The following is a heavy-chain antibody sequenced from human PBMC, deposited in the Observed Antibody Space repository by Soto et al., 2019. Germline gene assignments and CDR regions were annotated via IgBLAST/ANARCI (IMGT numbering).Heavy chain of an antibody. Sequence: QLQLQESGPGLVKPSETLSLTCTVSAGSISRSNNYWGWIRQPPGKGLEWIGSMYSSGNTYYNPSLKSRGTISVDPSKNQFSLKPTPVTAANTAVYYCARPAYDSSGYYYGAWGQGTLVTVSS. D-gene: IGHD3-22*01. J-gene: IGHJ5*02. CDR1: AGSISRSNNY. V-gene: IGHV4-39*01. CDR2: MYSSGNT. CDR3: ARPAYDSSGYYYGA.